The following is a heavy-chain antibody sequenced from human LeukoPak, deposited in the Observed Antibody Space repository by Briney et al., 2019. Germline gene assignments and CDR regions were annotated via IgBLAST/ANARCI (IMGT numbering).Heavy chain of an antibody. J-gene: IGHJ4*02. V-gene: IGHV3-21*01. CDR2: ISSSSSYI. D-gene: IGHD7-27*01. CDR3: VRDPNGGSYFDY. Sequence: GGSLRLSCAASGFTFSSYSMNWVRQAPGKGLEWVSSISSSSSYIYYADSVKGRFTISRDNAKNSLYLQMNSLRAEDTAVYYCVRDPNGGSYFDYWGQGTLVTVSS. CDR1: GFTFSSYS.